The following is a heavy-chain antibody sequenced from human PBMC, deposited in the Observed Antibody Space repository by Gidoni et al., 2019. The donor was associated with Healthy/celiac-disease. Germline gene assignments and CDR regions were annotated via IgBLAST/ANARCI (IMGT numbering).Heavy chain of an antibody. CDR1: DASLSSGGYY. J-gene: IGHJ3*02. Sequence: QVQLQESGPVLLKPSQPLCPTCPVPDASLSSGGYYWSWTRQHPGKGLEWIGYIYYNGSTYYNPSIKSRVTISVDTSKNQFSLKLSSVTAADTAVYYCARENSRLLDAFDIWGQGTMVTVSS. V-gene: IGHV4-31*03. CDR2: IYYNGST. CDR3: ARENSRLLDAFDI. D-gene: IGHD1-26*01.